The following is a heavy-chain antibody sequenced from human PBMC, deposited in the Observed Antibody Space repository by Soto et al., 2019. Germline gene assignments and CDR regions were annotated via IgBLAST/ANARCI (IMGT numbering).Heavy chain of an antibody. CDR2: ISAYNGNT. CDR3: ARDHGSGSYYKDDAFDI. J-gene: IGHJ3*02. D-gene: IGHD3-10*01. Sequence: GASVKVSCKASGFTFTSSAVQWVRQAPRQGLEWMGWISAYNGNTNYAQKLQGRVTMTTDTSTSTAYMELRSLRSDDTAVYYCARDHGSGSYYKDDAFDIWGQGTMVTVSS. CDR1: GFTFTSSA. V-gene: IGHV1-18*01.